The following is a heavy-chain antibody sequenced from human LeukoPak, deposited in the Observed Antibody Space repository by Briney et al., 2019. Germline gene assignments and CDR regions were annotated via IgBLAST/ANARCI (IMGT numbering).Heavy chain of an antibody. CDR3: ARLRSGNYYNDFDY. Sequence: GASVKVSCKASGYTFTGYYMHWVRQAPGQGLEWMGWINPNSGGTNYAQKFQGRVTMTRDTSISTAYMELSRLRSDDTAVYYCARLRSGNYYNDFDYWGQGTQVAVSS. D-gene: IGHD3-10*01. J-gene: IGHJ4*02. V-gene: IGHV1-2*02. CDR1: GYTFTGYY. CDR2: INPNSGGT.